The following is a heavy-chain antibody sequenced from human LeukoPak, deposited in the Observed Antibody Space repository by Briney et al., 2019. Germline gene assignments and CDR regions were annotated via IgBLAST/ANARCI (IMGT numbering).Heavy chain of an antibody. CDR1: GGSISSSSYY. CDR2: IYYSGST. J-gene: IGHJ5*02. D-gene: IGHD1-26*01. Sequence: SETLSLTCTVSGGSISSSSYYWGWIRQPPGKGLEWIGSIYYSGSTYYNPSLKSRVTISVDTSKNQFSLKLSSVTAADTAVYYCAMIVGASPEFDPWGQGTLVTVSS. CDR3: AMIVGASPEFDP. V-gene: IGHV4-39*07.